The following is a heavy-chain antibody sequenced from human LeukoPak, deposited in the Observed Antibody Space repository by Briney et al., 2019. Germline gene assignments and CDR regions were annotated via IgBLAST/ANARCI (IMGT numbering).Heavy chain of an antibody. V-gene: IGHV4-59*01. D-gene: IGHD1-26*01. CDR3: VRDRDSGTYYYYYGMDV. Sequence: SETLSLTCTVSGGSISTYYWSWIRQPPGKGLEWIGYIYYSGSTNYNPSLKSRVTISVDTSKNQFSLKLTSVTAADTAVYCCVRDRDSGTYYYYYGMDVWGQGTTVTVSS. J-gene: IGHJ6*02. CDR1: GGSISTYY. CDR2: IYYSGST.